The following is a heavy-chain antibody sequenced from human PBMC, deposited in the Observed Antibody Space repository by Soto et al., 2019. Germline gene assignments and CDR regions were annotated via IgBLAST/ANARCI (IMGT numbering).Heavy chain of an antibody. CDR3: ARDAIAVAGYYFDY. CDR1: GYTFTGYY. J-gene: IGHJ4*02. CDR2: INPNSGGT. V-gene: IGHV1-2*04. D-gene: IGHD6-19*01. Sequence: ASVKVSCKASGYTFTGYYMHCVRQDPGQGLEWMGWINPNSGGTNYAQKFQGWVTMTRDTSISTAYMELSRLRSDDTAVYYCARDAIAVAGYYFDYWGQGTLVTVSS.